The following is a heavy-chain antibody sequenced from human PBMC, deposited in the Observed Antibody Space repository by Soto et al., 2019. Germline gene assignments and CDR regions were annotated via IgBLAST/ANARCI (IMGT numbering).Heavy chain of an antibody. Sequence: QVQLVQSGAEVKKPGSSVKVSCKASGGTFSNYALISWVRQAPGQGLEWMGGIIPIGATVNYAQKFQGRVRITADDSTSTVYMDLGSPRSEDKAVYYCARDLPGFGYTYADVWGQGTTVTVSS. V-gene: IGHV1-69*12. CDR3: ARDLPGFGYTYADV. J-gene: IGHJ6*02. CDR2: IIPIGATV. CDR1: GGTFSNYA. D-gene: IGHD2-8*01.